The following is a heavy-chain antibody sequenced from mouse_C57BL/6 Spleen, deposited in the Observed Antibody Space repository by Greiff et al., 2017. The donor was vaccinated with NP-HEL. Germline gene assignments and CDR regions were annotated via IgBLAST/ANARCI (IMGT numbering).Heavy chain of an antibody. V-gene: IGHV5-4*01. D-gene: IGHD2-2*01. Sequence: EVKLMESGGGLVKPGGSLKLSCAASGFTFSSYAMSWVRQTPEKRLEWVATISDGGSYTYYPDNVKGRFTISRDNAKNNLYLQMSHLKSEDTAMYYCARDQGAYGYDGAWFAYWGQGTLVTVSA. CDR1: GFTFSSYA. CDR3: ARDQGAYGYDGAWFAY. CDR2: ISDGGSYT. J-gene: IGHJ3*01.